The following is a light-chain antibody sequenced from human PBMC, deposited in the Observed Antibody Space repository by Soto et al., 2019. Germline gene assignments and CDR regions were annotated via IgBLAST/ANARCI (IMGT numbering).Light chain of an antibody. V-gene: IGLV2-14*01. CDR3: SSYTSSSRGV. CDR1: SSDVGGYNY. CDR2: DVS. J-gene: IGLJ2*01. Sequence: QSALTQPASVSGSPGQSITISCTGTSSDVGGYNYVSWYQQHPGKAPKLMIYDVSNRPSGVSNRFSGSKSGNTASLTISGRQAEDEAAYYCSSYTSSSRGVFGGGTQLTVL.